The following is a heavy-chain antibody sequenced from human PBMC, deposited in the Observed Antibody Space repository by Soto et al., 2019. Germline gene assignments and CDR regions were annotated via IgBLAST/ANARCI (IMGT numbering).Heavy chain of an antibody. CDR3: AREMERTLCN. Sequence: GGSLRLSCAASGFTFSSYAMHWVRQAPGEGLEWVTLISYDGSNKYYVDSVKGRFTISRDNSKNTLYLQMNSLRTEDRAVYYCAREMERTLCNWGQGTLVTVSS. V-gene: IGHV3-30*04. CDR2: ISYDGSNK. D-gene: IGHD3-3*01. J-gene: IGHJ4*02. CDR1: GFTFSSYA.